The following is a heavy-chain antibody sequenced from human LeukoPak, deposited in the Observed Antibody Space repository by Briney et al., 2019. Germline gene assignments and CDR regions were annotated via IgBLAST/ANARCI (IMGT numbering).Heavy chain of an antibody. Sequence: GSSVKVSCKASGGTFSSYAISWVRQAPGQGLEWMGGIIPIFGTANYAQKFQGRVTITTDESTSTAYMELSSLRPEDTAVYYCARGAQLRYFDWLLFGWGQGTLVTVSS. V-gene: IGHV1-69*05. J-gene: IGHJ4*02. CDR1: GGTFSSYA. D-gene: IGHD3-9*01. CDR2: IIPIFGTA. CDR3: ARGAQLRYFDWLLFG.